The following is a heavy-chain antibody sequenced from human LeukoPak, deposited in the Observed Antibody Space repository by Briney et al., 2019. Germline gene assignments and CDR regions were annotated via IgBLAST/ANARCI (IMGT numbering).Heavy chain of an antibody. Sequence: PGGSLRLSCAASGFTFSNYGRQWVRQAPGKGLEWVAVISHDGSTKFYADSVKGRFSISRDNSKNTLDLQMYSLRAEDTAVYYCAKEPIAYSSGWYFQDWGQGTQVTVSS. CDR2: ISHDGSTK. CDR1: GFTFSNYG. D-gene: IGHD6-25*01. CDR3: AKEPIAYSSGWYFQD. V-gene: IGHV3-30*18. J-gene: IGHJ1*01.